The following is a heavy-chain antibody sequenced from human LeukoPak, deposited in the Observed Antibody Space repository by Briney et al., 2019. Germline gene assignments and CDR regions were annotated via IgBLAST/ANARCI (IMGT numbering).Heavy chain of an antibody. D-gene: IGHD1-1*01. CDR1: GFTFSSYA. J-gene: IGHJ6*02. CDR2: ISYDGSNK. V-gene: IGHV3-30-3*01. Sequence: GGSLRPSCAASGFTFSSYAMHWVRQAPGKGLEWVAVISYDGSNKYYADSVKGRFTISRDNSKNTLYLQMNSLRAEDTAVYYCAREYDTRYYYYGMDVWGQGTTVTVSS. CDR3: AREYDTRYYYYGMDV.